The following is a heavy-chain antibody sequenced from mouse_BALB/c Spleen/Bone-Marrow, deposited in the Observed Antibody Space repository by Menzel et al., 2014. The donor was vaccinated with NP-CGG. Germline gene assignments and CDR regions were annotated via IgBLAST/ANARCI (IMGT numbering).Heavy chain of an antibody. D-gene: IGHD1-2*01. CDR3: VRSRLRDWYFDV. CDR2: IFPGDSTT. Sequence: QVQLQQPGVELVKPGASVKLSCKASGNTFTSYDINWVRQRPEQGLEWIGWIFPGDSTTKYNEKLKGKATLTTDKSSSTVHMQLSRLTSEDSAVYFCVRSRLRDWYFDVWGAGTTVTISS. J-gene: IGHJ1*01. V-gene: IGHV1S56*01. CDR1: GNTFTSYD.